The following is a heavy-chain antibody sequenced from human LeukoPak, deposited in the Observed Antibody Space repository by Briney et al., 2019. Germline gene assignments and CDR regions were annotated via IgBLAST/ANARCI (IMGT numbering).Heavy chain of an antibody. V-gene: IGHV4-34*01. D-gene: IGHD2-2*01. J-gene: IGHJ4*02. Sequence: EINHIRSTNYTPSLKSRVTISVDTSKNQFSLKLSSVTAADTAVYYCARPYCSSTSCYDWDDYWGQGTLVTVSS. CDR2: INHIRST. CDR3: ARPYCSSTSCYDWDDY.